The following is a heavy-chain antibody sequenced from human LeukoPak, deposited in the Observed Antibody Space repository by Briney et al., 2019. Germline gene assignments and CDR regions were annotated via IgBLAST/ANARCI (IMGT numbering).Heavy chain of an antibody. J-gene: IGHJ3*02. D-gene: IGHD6-13*01. CDR3: ARGIAAPRNAFDI. V-gene: IGHV4-39*07. CDR2: INHSGST. Sequence: SETLSLTCTVSGGSISSSSYYWGWIRQPPGKGLEWIGEINHSGSTNYNPSLKSRVTISVDTSKNQFSLKLSSATAADTAVYYCARGIAAPRNAFDIWGQGTMVTVSS. CDR1: GGSISSSSYY.